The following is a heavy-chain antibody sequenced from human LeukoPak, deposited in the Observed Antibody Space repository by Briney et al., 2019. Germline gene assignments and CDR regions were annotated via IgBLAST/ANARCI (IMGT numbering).Heavy chain of an antibody. CDR3: ARGRSNYYGMDV. Sequence: SETLSLTCTVSGGSVSSGSYYWTWIRQPPGKGLEWIGYIYYNGNTNYSPSLKSRVTMSVDTSKNLFSLKVSSVTAADTAVYYCARGRSNYYGMDVWGQGTTVTVSS. V-gene: IGHV4-61*01. J-gene: IGHJ6*02. D-gene: IGHD1-26*01. CDR1: GGSVSSGSYY. CDR2: IYYNGNT.